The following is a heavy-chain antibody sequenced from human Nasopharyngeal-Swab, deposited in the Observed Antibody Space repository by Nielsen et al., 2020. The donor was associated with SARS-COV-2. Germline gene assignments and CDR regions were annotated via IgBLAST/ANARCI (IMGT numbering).Heavy chain of an antibody. CDR2: INPNSGGT. CDR3: ARDSARYPGGMDV. Sequence: ASVKVSCKASGYTFIGYYMHWVRQAPGQGLEWMGRINPNSGGTNYAQKFQGRVTMTRDTSISTAYMELSRLRSDDTAVYYCARDSARYPGGMDVWGQGTTVTVSS. CDR1: GYTFIGYY. D-gene: IGHD3-10*01. J-gene: IGHJ6*02. V-gene: IGHV1-2*06.